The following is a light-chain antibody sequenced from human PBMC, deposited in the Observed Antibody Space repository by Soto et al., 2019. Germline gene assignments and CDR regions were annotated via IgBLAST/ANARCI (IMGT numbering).Light chain of an antibody. Sequence: EIVLTQSPGTLSLSPGERATLSCRASQSVSSSYLAWYQQKPGQAPRLLIYGASSRATGIPDRFSGSGSGTDFTLNISRLEPEDFAVYYCQQYGSSPRTFGQGPKLEIK. CDR2: GAS. J-gene: IGKJ2*01. CDR3: QQYGSSPRT. V-gene: IGKV3-20*01. CDR1: QSVSSSY.